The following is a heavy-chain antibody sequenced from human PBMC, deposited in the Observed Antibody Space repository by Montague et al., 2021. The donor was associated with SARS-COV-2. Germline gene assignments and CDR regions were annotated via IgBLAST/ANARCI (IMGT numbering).Heavy chain of an antibody. J-gene: IGHJ4*02. CDR3: ARLLDPSGYYCLPY. CDR2: IHYNGSN. D-gene: IGHD3-10*01. Sequence: SETLSLTCSVSGGSIGRYYWSWLRQPPGKGLEWIGHIHYNGSNNYSPSFKSRVTISIDTPKNQFSLKLSSVTAADTAVYFCARLLDPSGYYCLPYWGQGTLVTVSS. V-gene: IGHV4-59*12. CDR1: GGSIGRYY.